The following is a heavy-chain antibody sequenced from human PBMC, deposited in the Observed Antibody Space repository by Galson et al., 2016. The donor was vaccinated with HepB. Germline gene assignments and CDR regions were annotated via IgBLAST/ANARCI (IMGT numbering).Heavy chain of an antibody. CDR1: GGSVGSGNYY. CDR2: IYDSGTT. CDR3: AREYAY. J-gene: IGHJ4*02. Sequence: ETLSLTCAVSGGSVGSGNYYWNWIRQPPGKGLEWIGLIYDSGTTNYNPSLKTRVAISVDTSKNQFSLKLSSVTAADTAVYYCAREYAYWGQGTLVAVSS. V-gene: IGHV4-61*01.